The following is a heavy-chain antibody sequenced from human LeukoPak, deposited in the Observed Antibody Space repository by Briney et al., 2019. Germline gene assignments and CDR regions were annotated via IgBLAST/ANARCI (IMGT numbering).Heavy chain of an antibody. J-gene: IGHJ6*02. V-gene: IGHV5-51*01. D-gene: IGHD3-22*01. CDR3: ARLKYYDSSGYYYYYYGMDV. CDR2: IYPGDSNT. CDR1: GYSFTSYW. Sequence: GASLKISCKGPGYSFTSYWIGWVRQMPGKGLEWMGIIYPGDSNTRYCPSLQGQVTISADKSISTAYLQWSSMKASDTAMYYCARLKYYDSSGYYYYYYGMDVWGQGTTVTVSS.